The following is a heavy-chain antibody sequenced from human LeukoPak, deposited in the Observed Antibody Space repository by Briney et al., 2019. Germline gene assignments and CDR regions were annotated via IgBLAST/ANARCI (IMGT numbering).Heavy chain of an antibody. V-gene: IGHV1-2*02. D-gene: IGHD3-9*01. CDR2: INPNSDGT. CDR3: ARVSRFFDWLPPFVY. Sequence: ASVKVSCKASGYSFTAYFVHWVRQAPGQGLEWMGWINPNSDGTNYAQNFQGRVTMTADPSISTAYMELSRLSSDDTAVYYCARVSRFFDWLPPFVYWGQRTLVTVSS. J-gene: IGHJ4*02. CDR1: GYSFTAYF.